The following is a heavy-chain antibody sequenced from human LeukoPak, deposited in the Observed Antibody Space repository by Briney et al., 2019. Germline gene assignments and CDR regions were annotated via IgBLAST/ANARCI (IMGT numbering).Heavy chain of an antibody. CDR1: GGSVSSGSYY. V-gene: IGHV4-61*01. Sequence: PSETLSLTCTVSGGSVSSGSYYWSWIRQPPGKGLEWIGYIYYSGSTNYNPSLTSLVTISVDTSKNQFSLKLSSVTAADTAVYYCAIALMPRTYFDYWGQGTLVTVSS. CDR3: AIALMPRTYFDY. CDR2: IYYSGST. J-gene: IGHJ4*02. D-gene: IGHD2-2*01.